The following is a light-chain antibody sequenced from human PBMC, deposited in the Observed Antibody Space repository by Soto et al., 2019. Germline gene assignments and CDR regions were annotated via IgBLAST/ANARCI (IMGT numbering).Light chain of an antibody. V-gene: IGKV1-9*01. CDR2: AAS. J-gene: IGKJ5*01. CDR3: QHFKNYPIT. CDR1: EDISSY. Sequence: IQLTQSPSSLSASVGDRVTFTCRASEDISSYLVWYQQKPGAAPKLLIYAASALHSGVPSRFSGSGSGTDFTLTISSLHPEDFVVYFCQHFKNYPITFGQGTRLQIK.